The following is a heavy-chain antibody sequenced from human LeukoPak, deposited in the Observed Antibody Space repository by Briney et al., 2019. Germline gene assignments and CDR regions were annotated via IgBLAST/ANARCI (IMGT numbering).Heavy chain of an antibody. D-gene: IGHD2-2*01. V-gene: IGHV3-23*01. Sequence: GGSLRLSCAASGFTFSSYAMSWVRQAPGKGLEWVSAISGSGGSTYYADSVKGRFTISRDNSKNTLYLQMNSLRAEDTAVYYCAKDLVVVPAEVYDGMDVWGQGTTVTVS. J-gene: IGHJ6*02. CDR3: AKDLVVVPAEVYDGMDV. CDR2: ISGSGGST. CDR1: GFTFSSYA.